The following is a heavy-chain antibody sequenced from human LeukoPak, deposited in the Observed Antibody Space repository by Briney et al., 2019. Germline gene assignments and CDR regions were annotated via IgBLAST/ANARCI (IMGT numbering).Heavy chain of an antibody. CDR2: IYYSGST. CDR1: GGSISSGGYY. Sequence: SETLSRTCTVSGGSISSGGYYRSWIRQHPGKGLEWIGYIYYSGSTYYNPSLKSRVTISVDTSKNQFSLKLSSVTAADTAVYYCARDLEYSSSPGTYYYYGMDVWGQGTTVTVSS. J-gene: IGHJ6*02. CDR3: ARDLEYSSSPGTYYYYGMDV. D-gene: IGHD6-6*01. V-gene: IGHV4-31*03.